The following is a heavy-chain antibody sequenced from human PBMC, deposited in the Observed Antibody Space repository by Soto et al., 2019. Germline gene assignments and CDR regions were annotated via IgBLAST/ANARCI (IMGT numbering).Heavy chain of an antibody. Sequence: PGESLKISCKGSGYSFANSWIGWVRQMPGKGLEWMGIIYPGDSDTRYSPSFQGHVSISADKSNSSAFLQWSSLKASDTAMYYCARGITVSRITHRGVFDIWGQGTMVTVSS. D-gene: IGHD5-12*01. J-gene: IGHJ3*02. V-gene: IGHV5-51*01. CDR2: IYPGDSDT. CDR1: GYSFANSW. CDR3: ARGITVSRITHRGVFDI.